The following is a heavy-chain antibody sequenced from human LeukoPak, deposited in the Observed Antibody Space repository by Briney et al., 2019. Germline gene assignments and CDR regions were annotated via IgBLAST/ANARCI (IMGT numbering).Heavy chain of an antibody. CDR1: GYNFIGYW. J-gene: IGHJ1*01. Sequence: NPGESLKISCKGSGYNFIGYWIGWVRQLPGKGLEWMGIIYPADSDTRYSPSFQGQVTISADKSISTAYLQWSSLKASDTAMYYCARHAGADDAEYFQHWGQGALVTISS. D-gene: IGHD1-1*01. CDR2: IYPADSDT. V-gene: IGHV5-51*01. CDR3: ARHAGADDAEYFQH.